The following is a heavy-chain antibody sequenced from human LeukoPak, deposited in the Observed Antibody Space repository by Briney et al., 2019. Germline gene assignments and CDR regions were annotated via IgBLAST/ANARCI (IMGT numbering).Heavy chain of an antibody. J-gene: IGHJ3*02. D-gene: IGHD5-24*01. CDR1: GFTFSSYG. Sequence: GGSLRLSCAASGFTFSSYGMSWVRQAPGKGLEWVSSIGGSGATTYYADSVKGRFTISGDNSKNTLYLQMDTLRAEDTAVYYCAKSRDGYNGGAFDIWGQGTMVTVSS. CDR2: IGGSGATT. V-gene: IGHV3-23*01. CDR3: AKSRDGYNGGAFDI.